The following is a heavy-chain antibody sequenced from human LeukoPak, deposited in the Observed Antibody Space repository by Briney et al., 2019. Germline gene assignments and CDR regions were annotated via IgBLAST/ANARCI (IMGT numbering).Heavy chain of an antibody. CDR1: GFTFSSYA. CDR2: ISGSGGST. J-gene: IGHJ4*02. D-gene: IGHD6-13*01. CDR3: TSHGSGYYFDY. V-gene: IGHV3-23*01. Sequence: GGSLRLSCAASGFTFSSYAMSWVRQAPGKGLEWVSAISGSGGSTYYADSVKGRFTISRDNAKNSLYLQMDSLRAEDTATYYCTSHGSGYYFDYSGQGTLVTVSS.